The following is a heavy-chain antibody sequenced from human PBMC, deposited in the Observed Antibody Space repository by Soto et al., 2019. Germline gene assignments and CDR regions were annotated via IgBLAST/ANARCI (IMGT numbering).Heavy chain of an antibody. CDR2: IYSGGST. V-gene: IGHV3-53*02. D-gene: IGHD5-18*01. CDR3: ASTNTAMVHPEGYYYYYGMDV. J-gene: IGHJ6*02. Sequence: EVQLVETGGGLIQPGGSLRLSCAASGFTVSSNYMSWVRQAPGKGLEWVSVIYSGGSTYYADSVKGRFTISRDNSKNTLYLQMNSLRAEDTAVYYCASTNTAMVHPEGYYYYYGMDVWGQGTTVTVSS. CDR1: GFTVSSNY.